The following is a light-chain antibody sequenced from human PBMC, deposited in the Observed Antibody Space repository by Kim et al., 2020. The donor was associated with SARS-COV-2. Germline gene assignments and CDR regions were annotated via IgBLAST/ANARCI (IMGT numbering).Light chain of an antibody. V-gene: IGKV3-11*01. Sequence: APLSLPTGQSATRSCRASQCFATYLAWYQQRPGQVTRPPIYDASKRATGIPARCRGSGFGTDFTLTIGTLEPEDSAVYYCQQRGNFGQGTRLEIK. CDR2: DAS. J-gene: IGKJ5*01. CDR3: QQRGN. CDR1: QCFATY.